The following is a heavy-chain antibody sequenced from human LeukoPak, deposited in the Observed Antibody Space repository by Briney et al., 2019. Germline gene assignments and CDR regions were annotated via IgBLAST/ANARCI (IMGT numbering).Heavy chain of an antibody. V-gene: IGHV4-59*01. J-gene: IGHJ6*02. CDR1: GGSISSYY. D-gene: IGHD3-3*01. CDR3: ARAPVDYDFWSGTCYYYGMDV. Sequence: SETLSLTCTVSGGSISSYYWSWIRQPPGKGLEWIGYIYYSGSTNYNPSLKSRVTISVDTSKKQFSLKLSSVTAADTAVYYCARAPVDYDFWSGTCYYYGMDVWGQGTTVTVSS. CDR2: IYYSGST.